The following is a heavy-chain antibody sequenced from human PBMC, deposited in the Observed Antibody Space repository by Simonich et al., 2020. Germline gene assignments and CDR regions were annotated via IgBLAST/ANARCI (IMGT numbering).Heavy chain of an antibody. V-gene: IGHV1-2*02. J-gene: IGHJ4*02. CDR3: ARWPSIPASYGSGSYFDY. CDR1: GYTFTGYY. CDR2: INQNGGGT. D-gene: IGHD3-10*01. Sequence: QVQLVQSGAEVKKPGASVKVSCKASGYTFTGYYMHWVRQAPGQGLEWRGGINQNGGGTNYAQKFQGRVTMTRDTSISTAYMELSRLRSDDTAVYYCARWPSIPASYGSGSYFDYWGQGTLVTVSS.